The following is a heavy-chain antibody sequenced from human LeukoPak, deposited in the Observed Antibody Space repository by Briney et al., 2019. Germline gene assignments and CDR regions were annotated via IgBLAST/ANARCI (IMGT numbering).Heavy chain of an antibody. CDR2: IYYSGST. J-gene: IGHJ4*02. Sequence: SETLSLTCTVSGGSISSSSYYWGWIRQPPGKGLERIGSIYYSGSTNYNPSLKSRVTMSVDTSKNQISLKLKSVTAADTAVYYCARGRLARSPYFDYWGQGTLVTVSS. D-gene: IGHD6-19*01. CDR1: GGSISSSSYY. V-gene: IGHV4-39*07. CDR3: ARGRLARSPYFDY.